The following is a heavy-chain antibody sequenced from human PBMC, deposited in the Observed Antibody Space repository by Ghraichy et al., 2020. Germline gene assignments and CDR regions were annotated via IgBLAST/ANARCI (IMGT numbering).Heavy chain of an antibody. J-gene: IGHJ6*02. V-gene: IGHV3-66*01. CDR1: GFTVITTY. CDR2: IYGGGST. Sequence: LSLTCAASGFTVITTYMTWVRQAPGKGLEWVSTIYGGGSTYYADSVQGRFSVSRDNSKNTLYLQMNSLRAEDTGVYFCASSRSMDVWGQGTTVTVSS. CDR3: ASSRSMDV.